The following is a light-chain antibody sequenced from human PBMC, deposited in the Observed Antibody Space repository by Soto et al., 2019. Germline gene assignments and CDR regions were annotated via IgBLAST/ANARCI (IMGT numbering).Light chain of an antibody. CDR2: AAS. J-gene: IGKJ2*01. Sequence: DIPMTQSPSSLSASVGDRVTITCRASESISTYLNWYQQQPGKAPELLVFAASSLQSGVPSRFSASGSATDFTLTISSLQPEDFATYFCQQGYSSPYTFGQGTKLEIK. V-gene: IGKV1-39*01. CDR1: ESISTY. CDR3: QQGYSSPYT.